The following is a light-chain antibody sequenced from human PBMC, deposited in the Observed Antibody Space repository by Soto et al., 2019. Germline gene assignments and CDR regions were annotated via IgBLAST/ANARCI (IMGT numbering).Light chain of an antibody. CDR2: GAS. Sequence: EIVLTQSPGTLSLSPGERATLSCRASQTVTSNDLAWYQQKLGQAPRLLIYGASSRATGIPDRFSGSGSGTDFTLIISRLEPEDFAVYYCQQHGSSSITFGQGTRLEIK. J-gene: IGKJ5*01. CDR3: QQHGSSSIT. CDR1: QTVTSND. V-gene: IGKV3-20*01.